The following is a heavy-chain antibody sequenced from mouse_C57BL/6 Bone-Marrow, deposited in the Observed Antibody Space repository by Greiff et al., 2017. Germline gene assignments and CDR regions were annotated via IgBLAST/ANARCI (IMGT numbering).Heavy chain of an antibody. J-gene: IGHJ3*01. CDR3: GRWDTTVEGFAY. CDR1: YFAFMASA. Sequence: LKESGAELVRPGSSVKLSCKDSYFAFMASAMHWVKQRPGHGLEWIGSFTMYSDATEYSENFKGKATVTANTSSSTAYMELSSLTSEDSAVYYCGRWDTTVEGFAYWGQGTLVTVSA. CDR2: FTMYSDAT. D-gene: IGHD1-1*01. V-gene: IGHV1-49*01.